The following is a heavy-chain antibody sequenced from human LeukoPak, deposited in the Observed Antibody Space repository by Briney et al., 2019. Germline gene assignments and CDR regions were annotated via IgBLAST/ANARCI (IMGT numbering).Heavy chain of an antibody. CDR3: ASGRQLGY. D-gene: IGHD3-16*01. V-gene: IGHV3-7*01. J-gene: IGHJ4*02. CDR2: IKQEGSEK. CDR1: GLTFISYW. Sequence: GGSLRLSCAASGLTFISYWMSWVCQAPGKGREWVANIKQEGSEKYYVNSVKGRFTISRDNARNSLYLQMNSLRAEDTAIYYCASGRQLGYWGQGTLVTVSS.